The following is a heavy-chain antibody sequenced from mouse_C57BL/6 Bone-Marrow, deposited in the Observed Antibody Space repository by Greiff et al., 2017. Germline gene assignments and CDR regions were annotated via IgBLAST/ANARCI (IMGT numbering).Heavy chain of an antibody. Sequence: QVQLKQSGAELARPGASVKMSCKASGYTFTSYTMHWVKQRPGQGLEWIGYINPSSGYTKYNQKFKDKATLTADKSTSTAYMQLSSLTSEDSAVYSSAYYDDSGYWFAYWGQGTLVTVSA. CDR2: INPSSGYT. V-gene: IGHV1-4*01. CDR1: GYTFTSYT. J-gene: IGHJ3*01. D-gene: IGHD2-13*01. CDR3: AYYDDSGYWFAY.